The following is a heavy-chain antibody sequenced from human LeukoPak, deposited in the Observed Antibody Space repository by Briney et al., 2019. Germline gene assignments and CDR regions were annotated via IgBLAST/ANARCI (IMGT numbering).Heavy chain of an antibody. J-gene: IGHJ3*02. D-gene: IGHD3-22*01. Sequence: SETLSLTCAVYGGSFSGYYWSWIRQPPGKGLEWIGEINHSGSTNYNPSLKSRVTISVDTSKNQFSLKLSSVTAADTAVYYCARGRIIHYDSSGYRIWGQGTMVIVSS. CDR3: ARGRIIHYDSSGYRI. CDR2: INHSGST. V-gene: IGHV4-34*01. CDR1: GGSFSGYY.